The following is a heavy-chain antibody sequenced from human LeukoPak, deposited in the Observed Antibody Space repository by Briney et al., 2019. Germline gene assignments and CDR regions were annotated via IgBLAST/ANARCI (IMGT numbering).Heavy chain of an antibody. CDR2: VNHSGST. CDR3: ASTAMTTVTTSWFDP. D-gene: IGHD4-17*01. CDR1: GGSFSGYY. Sequence: SETLSLTCAVYGGSFSGYYWGWIRQPPGKGLEWIGEVNHSGSTNYNPSLKSRVTISVDTSKNQFSLKLSSVTAADTAVYYCASTAMTTVTTSWFDPWGQGTLVTVSS. V-gene: IGHV4-34*01. J-gene: IGHJ5*02.